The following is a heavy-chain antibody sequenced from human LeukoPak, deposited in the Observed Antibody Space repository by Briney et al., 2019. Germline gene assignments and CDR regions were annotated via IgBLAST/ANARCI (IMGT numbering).Heavy chain of an antibody. Sequence: GGSLRISCAASGFTFSSYAMSWVRQAPGKGLEWVSAISGSGGSTYYADSVKGRFTISRDNSKNTLYLQMNSLRAEDTAVYYCAKRGDSGSYHYYYYGMDVWGQGTTVTVSS. CDR2: ISGSGGST. CDR3: AKRGDSGSYHYYYYGMDV. J-gene: IGHJ6*02. CDR1: GFTFSSYA. V-gene: IGHV3-23*01. D-gene: IGHD1-26*01.